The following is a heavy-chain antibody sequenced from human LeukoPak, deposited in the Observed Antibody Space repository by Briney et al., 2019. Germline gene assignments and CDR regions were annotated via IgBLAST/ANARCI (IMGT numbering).Heavy chain of an antibody. CDR1: GGSFSGCY. CDR3: ARHYGP. Sequence: SETLSLTCAVYGGSFSGCYWSWIRQPPGKGLEWIGSIYDSGSTYYNPSLKSRVTISVDTSKDQFSLKLNSVTAADTAVYYCARHYGPWGQGTLVTVSS. CDR2: IYDSGST. D-gene: IGHD3-16*01. J-gene: IGHJ5*02. V-gene: IGHV4-34*01.